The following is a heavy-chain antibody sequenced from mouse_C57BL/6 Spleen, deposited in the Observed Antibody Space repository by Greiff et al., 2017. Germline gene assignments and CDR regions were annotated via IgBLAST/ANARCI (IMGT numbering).Heavy chain of an antibody. V-gene: IGHV1-76*01. CDR2: IYPGSGNT. Sequence: QVQLQQSGAELVRPGASVKLSCKASGYTFTDYYIHWVKQRPGQGLEWIARIYPGSGNTYYNEKFKGKATLTAEKTSSTAYMQLSSLTSADSAVYFCERYDYDYFDYWGQGTTLTVSS. CDR3: ERYDYDYFDY. CDR1: GYTFTDYY. J-gene: IGHJ2*01. D-gene: IGHD2-4*01.